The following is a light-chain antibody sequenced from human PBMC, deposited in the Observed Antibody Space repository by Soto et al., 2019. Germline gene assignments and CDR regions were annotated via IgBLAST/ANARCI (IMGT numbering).Light chain of an antibody. V-gene: IGKV3-20*01. Sequence: EIVLTQSPGTLSLSPGERATLSCRASHSVSSHYLAWYQQKPGQAPRLLMYCASSRATGIPDRFSGSGSGTDFARTISSLDTEDFSVYYCQQFGSSPLTFCQGTKVEIK. CDR2: CAS. J-gene: IGKJ1*01. CDR3: QQFGSSPLT. CDR1: HSVSSHY.